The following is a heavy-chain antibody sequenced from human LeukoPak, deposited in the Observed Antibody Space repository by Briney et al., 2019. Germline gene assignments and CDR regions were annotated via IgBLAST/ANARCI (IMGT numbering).Heavy chain of an antibody. CDR2: IYYSGST. D-gene: IGHD2-2*01. CDR1: GASISGGTYY. J-gene: IGHJ6*04. Sequence: SETLSLTCSVSGASISGGTYYWGWIRQPPGKGLEWIGYIYYSGSTYYNPSLKSRVTISVDTSKNQFSLKLSSVTAADTAVYYCARVPIVVVPAAIGVVYYYYGMDVWGKGTTVTVSS. V-gene: IGHV4-31*03. CDR3: ARVPIVVVPAAIGVVYYYYGMDV.